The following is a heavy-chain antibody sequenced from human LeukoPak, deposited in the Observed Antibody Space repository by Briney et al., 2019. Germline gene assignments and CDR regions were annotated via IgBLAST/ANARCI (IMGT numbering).Heavy chain of an antibody. J-gene: IGHJ6*02. Sequence: PSETLSLTCTVSGGSISSYYWSWIRQPPGKGLEWIGFIYYTGTTTYNPSLKSRVTISVDTSKNQFSLKLSSVTAVDTAVYYCASTSSNSWYYGMDVWGQGTTVTVSS. D-gene: IGHD6-13*01. CDR3: ASTSSNSWYYGMDV. CDR2: IYYTGTT. CDR1: GGSISSYY. V-gene: IGHV4-59*01.